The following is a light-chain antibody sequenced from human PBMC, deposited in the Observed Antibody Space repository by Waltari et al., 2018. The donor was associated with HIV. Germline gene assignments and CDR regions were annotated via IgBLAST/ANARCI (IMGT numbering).Light chain of an antibody. CDR3: QAWDSSTGV. J-gene: IGLJ1*01. CDR2: QDS. V-gene: IGLV3-1*01. CDR1: KLGDKY. Sequence: SYELTQPPSVSVSPGQTASITCSGAKLGDKYACWYQQKPGQSPLLVIYQDSKRPSRIPERFSGSNSGNTATLTISGTQAMDEADYYCQAWDSSTGVFGTGTKVTVL.